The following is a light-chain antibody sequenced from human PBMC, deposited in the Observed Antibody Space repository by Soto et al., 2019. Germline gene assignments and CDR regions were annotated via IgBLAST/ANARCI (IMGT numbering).Light chain of an antibody. CDR3: QQYGSSPRT. J-gene: IGKJ1*01. CDR2: GAS. Sequence: ENVLTQSPGTLSLSPGERATLSCRASQSVSSNYLAWYQQKPGQAPRRLIYGASSRATGIPDRFSGSGSGTDFTLTISRLEPEDFAVYYCQQYGSSPRTFGQGTKVEIK. V-gene: IGKV3-20*01. CDR1: QSVSSNY.